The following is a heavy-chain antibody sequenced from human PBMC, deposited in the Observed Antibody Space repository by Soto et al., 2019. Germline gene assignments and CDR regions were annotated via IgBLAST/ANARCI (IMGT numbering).Heavy chain of an antibody. D-gene: IGHD1-26*01. CDR1: GYAFSTYG. CDR2: ISAYNGDS. CDR3: ARSSGTSYIWFDP. J-gene: IGHJ5*02. Sequence: QVQLVQSATEVKKPGASVKVSCKSSGYAFSTYGISWVRQAPGQGLEWIAWISAYNGDSNYAQHLQDRVTLTTDTSTSTAYMELRSLRSDATAVYFCARSSGTSYIWFDPWGQGTLVIVSP. V-gene: IGHV1-18*01.